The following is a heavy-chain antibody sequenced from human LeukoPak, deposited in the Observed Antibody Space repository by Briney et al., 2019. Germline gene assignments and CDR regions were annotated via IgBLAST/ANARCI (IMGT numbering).Heavy chain of an antibody. V-gene: IGHV1-2*02. CDR3: ARRSITMVRGLMLFDY. J-gene: IGHJ4*02. CDR1: GYTFTGYY. D-gene: IGHD3-10*01. CDR2: INPNSGGT. Sequence: ASVKVSCKASGYTFTGYYMRWVRQAPGQGLEWMGWINPNSGGTNYAQKFQGRVTMTRDTSISTAYMELSRLRSDDAAVYYCARRSITMVRGLMLFDYWGQGTLVTVSS.